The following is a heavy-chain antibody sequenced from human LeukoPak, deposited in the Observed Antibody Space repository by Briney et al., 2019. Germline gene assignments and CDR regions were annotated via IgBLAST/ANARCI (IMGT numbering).Heavy chain of an antibody. CDR1: GGSFSGYY. CDR2: INHSGST. J-gene: IGHJ6*02. V-gene: IGHV4-34*01. Sequence: SETLSLTCAVYGGSFSGYYWSWIRQPPGKGLEWIGEINHSGSTNYNPSLKSRVTISVDTSKNQFSLKLSSVTAADTAVYYCARVGIVVVPAAMAYYYYGMDVWGRGTTVTVSS. CDR3: ARVGIVVVPAAMAYYYYGMDV. D-gene: IGHD2-2*01.